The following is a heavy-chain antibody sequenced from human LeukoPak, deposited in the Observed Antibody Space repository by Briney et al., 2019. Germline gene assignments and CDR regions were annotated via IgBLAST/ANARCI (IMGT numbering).Heavy chain of an antibody. V-gene: IGHV4-59*12. CDR3: WGSFPGGIFFFGIDG. Sequence: SETLSLTCTVSGGSIRTSYWSWIRQPPGKGLEWIGCTYNSGSTKYNPSLESRVTISEDTSQNQFSLNLASVTAADTAVYYCWGSFPGGIFFFGIDGWGQGTTVTVSS. CDR1: GGSIRTSY. J-gene: IGHJ6*02. D-gene: IGHD3-16*01. CDR2: TYNSGST.